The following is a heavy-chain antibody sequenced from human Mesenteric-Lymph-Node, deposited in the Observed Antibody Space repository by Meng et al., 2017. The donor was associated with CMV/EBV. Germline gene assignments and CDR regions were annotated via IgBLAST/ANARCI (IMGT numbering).Heavy chain of an antibody. J-gene: IGHJ5*02. Sequence: QVQLVQSGAEVKKPGSSVKFSCKASGGTFSSYTISWVRQAPGQGLEWMGRIIPILGIANYAQKFQGRVTITADKSTSTAYMELSSLRSEATAVYYCAGGIAAAGSRWFDPWGQGTLVTVSS. CDR1: GGTFSSYT. CDR2: IIPILGIA. D-gene: IGHD6-13*01. V-gene: IGHV1-69*02. CDR3: AGGIAAAGSRWFDP.